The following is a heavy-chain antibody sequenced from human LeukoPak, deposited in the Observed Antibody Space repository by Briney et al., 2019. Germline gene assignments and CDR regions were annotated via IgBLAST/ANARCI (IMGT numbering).Heavy chain of an antibody. V-gene: IGHV4-59*08. Sequence: SETLSLTCTVSGGSISSYYWSWIRQPPGKGLEWIGYIHYSGSTNYNPSLKSRVTISVDTSKNQFSLKLRSVTAADTAVYFCARHSGSYFFDAFDIWGQGTMVTVSS. CDR3: ARHSGSYFFDAFDI. D-gene: IGHD1-26*01. CDR1: GGSISSYY. CDR2: IHYSGST. J-gene: IGHJ3*02.